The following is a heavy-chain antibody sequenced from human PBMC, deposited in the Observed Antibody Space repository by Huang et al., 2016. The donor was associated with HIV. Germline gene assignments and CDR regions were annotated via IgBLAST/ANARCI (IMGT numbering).Heavy chain of an antibody. CDR1: GGTFSSDA. Sequence: QVQLVQSGAEVKKPGSSVKVSCKASGGTFSSDAISWVRQAPGQGLEWMGGIIPMFGTANDAQKFQGRVTITADESTSTTYMALSSLRSDDTAVYYCARHTGGIYYYYMDVWGKGTTVTVSS. CDR3: ARHTGGIYYYYMDV. D-gene: IGHD2-8*02. CDR2: IIPMFGTA. V-gene: IGHV1-69*13. J-gene: IGHJ6*03.